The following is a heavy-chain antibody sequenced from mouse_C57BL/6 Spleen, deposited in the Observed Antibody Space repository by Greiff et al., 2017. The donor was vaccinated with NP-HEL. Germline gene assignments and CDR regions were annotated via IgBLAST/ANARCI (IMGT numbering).Heavy chain of an antibody. V-gene: IGHV5-16*01. CDR2: INYDGSST. J-gene: IGHJ4*01. CDR3: AREVDSNSLDY. Sequence: DVQLVESEGGLVQPGSSMKLSCTASGFTFSDYYMAWVRQVPEKGLEWVANINYDGSSTYYLDSLKSRFIISRDNAKNILYLQMSSLKSEDTATYYCAREVDSNSLDYWGQGTSVTVSS. D-gene: IGHD2-5*01. CDR1: GFTFSDYY.